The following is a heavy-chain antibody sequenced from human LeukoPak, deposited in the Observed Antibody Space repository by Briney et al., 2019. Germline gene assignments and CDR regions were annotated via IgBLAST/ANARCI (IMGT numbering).Heavy chain of an antibody. CDR3: ARGWKIRYYFDY. D-gene: IGHD1-1*01. CDR2: MNPNSGNT. V-gene: IGHV1-8*01. Sequence: ASVKVSCKASGYTFTSYDINWVRQATGQGLGWMGWMNPNSGNTGYAQKFQGRVTMTRNTSISTAYMELSSLRSEDTAVYYCARGWKIRYYFDYWGQGTLVTVSS. J-gene: IGHJ4*02. CDR1: GYTFTSYD.